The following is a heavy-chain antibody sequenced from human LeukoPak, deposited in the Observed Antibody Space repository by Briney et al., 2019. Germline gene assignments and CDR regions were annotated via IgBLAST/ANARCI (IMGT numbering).Heavy chain of an antibody. Sequence: PGRSLRLSCAASGFTFSTYNMHWVRQAPGKGLEWVALMLSDESNKYHADSVKGRFTISRDNSKNALFLQKNSLRDEDTAVYYCAKDSGYSYGHGLDYWGQGTLVTVSS. CDR3: AKDSGYSYGHGLDY. CDR2: MLSDESNK. CDR1: GFTFSTYN. J-gene: IGHJ4*02. D-gene: IGHD5-18*01. V-gene: IGHV3-30*02.